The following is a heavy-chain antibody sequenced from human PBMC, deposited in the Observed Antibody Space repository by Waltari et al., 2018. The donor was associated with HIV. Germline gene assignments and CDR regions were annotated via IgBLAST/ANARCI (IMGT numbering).Heavy chain of an antibody. Sequence: EVQLVESGGGLVQPGGSLRLSCAASGFTVRSNYLSWATQAPGKGLEWVSVIYSGGSTYYADSVKGRFTISRDNSKNTLYLQMNSLRAEDTAVYYCARDWAHSSSWSRYYYHGMDVWGQGTTVTVSS. V-gene: IGHV3-66*01. J-gene: IGHJ6*02. CDR1: GFTVRSNY. D-gene: IGHD6-13*01. CDR3: ARDWAHSSSWSRYYYHGMDV. CDR2: IYSGGST.